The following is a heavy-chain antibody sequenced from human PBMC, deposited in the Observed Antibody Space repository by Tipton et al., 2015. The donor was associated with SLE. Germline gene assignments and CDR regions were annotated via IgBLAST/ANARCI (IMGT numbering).Heavy chain of an antibody. J-gene: IGHJ3*01. CDR1: GGSFSGYS. CDR2: TNPSGNT. V-gene: IGHV4-34*01. CDR3: ARPGNYFDSSGHHDAFDV. D-gene: IGHD3-22*01. Sequence: LRLSCAVYGGSFSGYSWSWIRQPPGKGLEWIGQTNPSGNTNYNPSLKSRVTISFDTSKNQLSLKLSSVTAADTAVYYCARPGNYFDSSGHHDAFDVWGQGTMVTVSS.